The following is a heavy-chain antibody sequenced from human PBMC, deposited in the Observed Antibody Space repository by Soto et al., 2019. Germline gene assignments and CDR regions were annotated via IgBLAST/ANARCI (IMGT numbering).Heavy chain of an antibody. CDR2: IYYSGST. CDR1: GGLFSSYY. D-gene: IGHD3-3*01. Sequence: PSETLSLTCTVSGGLFSSYYWRWVRQPPGKGLEWIGYIYYSGSTNYNPSLKSRGTISEDTAKNQFSLKLNSVTAADPAGYYRSGHGKREIFWSGPLFHYGGQGTLATV. V-gene: IGHV4-59*08. J-gene: IGHJ4*02. CDR3: SGHGKREIFWSGPLFHY.